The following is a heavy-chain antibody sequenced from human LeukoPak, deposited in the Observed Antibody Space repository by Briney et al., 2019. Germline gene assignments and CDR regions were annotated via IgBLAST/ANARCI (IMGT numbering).Heavy chain of an antibody. D-gene: IGHD2-21*01. CDR1: GGTFSSYT. CDR3: ARATYCGGDCYSNY. V-gene: IGHV1-69*02. CDR2: IIPILGIA. J-gene: IGHJ4*02. Sequence: ASVKVSCKASGGTFSSYTISWVRQAPGQGLEWMGRIIPILGIATYAQKFQGRVTITADKSTSTAYMELSSLRSEDTAVYYCARATYCGGDCYSNYWGQGTLVTVSS.